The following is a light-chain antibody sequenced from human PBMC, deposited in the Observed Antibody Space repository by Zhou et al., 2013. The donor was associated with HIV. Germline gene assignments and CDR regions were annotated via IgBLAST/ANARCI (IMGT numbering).Light chain of an antibody. Sequence: EVLMTQSPVTLSVSPGERATLSCRASQSVRSDLAWYQHKVGQAPRLLIFGASSRAPGIPDRFSGSESGTDFTLTISRLEPEDFAVYYCQQYGSSPLTFGGGTKVEIK. J-gene: IGKJ4*01. CDR3: QQYGSSPLT. CDR1: QSVRSD. V-gene: IGKV3-20*01. CDR2: GAS.